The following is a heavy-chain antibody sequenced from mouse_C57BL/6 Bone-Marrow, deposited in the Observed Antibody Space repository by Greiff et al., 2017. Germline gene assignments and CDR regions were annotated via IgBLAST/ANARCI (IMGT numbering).Heavy chain of an antibody. V-gene: IGHV1-4*01. CDR1: GYTFTSYT. Sequence: VQLQESGAELARPGASVKMSCKASGYTFTSYTMHWVKQRPGQGLEWIGYINPSSGYTKYNQKFKDKATLTADKSSSTADMQLSSLTSEDSAVYYCARWGLRRGAWFAYWGQGTLVTVSA. J-gene: IGHJ3*01. CDR3: ARWGLRRGAWFAY. CDR2: INPSSGYT. D-gene: IGHD2-2*01.